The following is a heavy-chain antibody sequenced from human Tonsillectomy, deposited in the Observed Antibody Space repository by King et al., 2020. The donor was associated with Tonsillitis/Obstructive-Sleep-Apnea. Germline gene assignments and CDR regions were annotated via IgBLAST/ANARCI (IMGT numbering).Heavy chain of an antibody. Sequence: VQLQQWGAGLLKPSETLSLTCAVYGGSFSGYYWSWIRQPPGKGLEWIGEINHSGSTNYNPSLKSRVTISVDTSKNQFFLKLSSVTAADTAVYYCARGVRMSDWGQGTLVTVSS. V-gene: IGHV4-34*01. CDR2: INHSGST. D-gene: IGHD2-15*01. J-gene: IGHJ4*02. CDR3: ARGVRMSD. CDR1: GGSFSGYY.